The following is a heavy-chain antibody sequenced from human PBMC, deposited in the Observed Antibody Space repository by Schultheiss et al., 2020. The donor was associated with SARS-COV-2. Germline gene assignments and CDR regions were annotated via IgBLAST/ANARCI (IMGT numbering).Heavy chain of an antibody. CDR2: IWYDGSNK. V-gene: IGHV3-33*01. D-gene: IGHD6-13*01. CDR1: GFTFSSYG. J-gene: IGHJ6*02. Sequence: GGSLRLSCAASGFTFSSYGMHWVRQAPGKGLEWVAVIWYDGSNKYYADSVKGRFTISRDNSKNTLYLQMNSLRAEDTAVYYCARGEGEYSSSWYLYDYYGMDVWGQGTTVTVSS. CDR3: ARGEGEYSSSWYLYDYYGMDV.